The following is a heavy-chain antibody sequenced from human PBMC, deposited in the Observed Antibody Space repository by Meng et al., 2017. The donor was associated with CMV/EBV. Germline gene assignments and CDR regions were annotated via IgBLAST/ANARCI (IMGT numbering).Heavy chain of an antibody. Sequence: GESLKISCAASGFTFSSSSMNWVRQSPVKGLEWVSSISSSSSYIYYDDSVKGRFTISRDNAKNSLYLQMNSLRAEDTAVYYCARDSRDYDFWSGLRRYYYYGMDVWGQGTTVTVSS. CDR1: GFTFSSSS. V-gene: IGHV3-21*01. J-gene: IGHJ6*02. CDR2: ISSSSSYI. D-gene: IGHD3-3*01. CDR3: ARDSRDYDFWSGLRRYYYYGMDV.